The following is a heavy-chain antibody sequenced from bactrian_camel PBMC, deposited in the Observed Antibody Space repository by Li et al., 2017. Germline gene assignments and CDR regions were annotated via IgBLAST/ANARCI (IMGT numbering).Heavy chain of an antibody. CDR2: IRRDGTT. V-gene: IGHV3S53*01. J-gene: IGHJ4*01. D-gene: IGHD2*01. CDR3: HRCQNWSSGRCTTWN. CDR1: GHLYSTSC. Sequence: VQLVESGGGSVQAGGSLRLTCTASGHLYSTSCMAWFRQAPGEQREGFAGIRRDGTTRYADSVKGRFTLTKDNAKNSLYLQMDSLKIEDTAIYYCHRCQNWSSGRCTTWNWGQGTQVTVS.